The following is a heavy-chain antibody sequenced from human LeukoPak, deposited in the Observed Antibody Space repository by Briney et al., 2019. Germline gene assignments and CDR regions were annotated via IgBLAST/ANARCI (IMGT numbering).Heavy chain of an antibody. Sequence: PGGSLRLSCAASGFTFSSYAMSWVRQAPGKGLEWVSGIGGSGGSTYYAGSVKGRFTISRDNSKNTLYLQMNTLRAEDTAVYYCAKDYRCSSTTCYIDYWGQGTLVTVSS. D-gene: IGHD2-2*02. J-gene: IGHJ4*02. CDR2: IGGSGGST. CDR1: GFTFSSYA. V-gene: IGHV3-23*01. CDR3: AKDYRCSSTTCYIDY.